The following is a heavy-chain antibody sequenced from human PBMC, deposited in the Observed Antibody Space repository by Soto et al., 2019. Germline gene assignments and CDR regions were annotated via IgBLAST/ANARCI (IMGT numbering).Heavy chain of an antibody. D-gene: IGHD2-2*02. CDR2: IYQSGST. CDR1: GGSISSRNW. Sequence: QVQLQESGPGLVKPSGTLSLTCGVSGGSISSRNWWSWVRQPPGKGLEGIGEIYQSGSTNYNPSLETRVTISVDKSKNQFSMKLSSVTAADTAIYYCARIPFNYYALDVWGQGTTVTVSS. V-gene: IGHV4-4*02. J-gene: IGHJ6*02. CDR3: ARIPFNYYALDV.